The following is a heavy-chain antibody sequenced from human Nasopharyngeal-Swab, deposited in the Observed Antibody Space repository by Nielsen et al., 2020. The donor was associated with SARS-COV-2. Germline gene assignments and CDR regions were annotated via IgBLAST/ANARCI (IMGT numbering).Heavy chain of an antibody. V-gene: IGHV3-53*01. D-gene: IGHD3-22*01. CDR2: IYSGGST. CDR1: GFTFGDYA. CDR3: ARSSGYDYGMDV. J-gene: IGHJ6*02. Sequence: GESLKISCTASGFTFGDYAMSWVRQAPGKGLEWISVIYSGGSTYYADSVKGRFTISRDNSKNTLYLQMNSLRAEDTAVYYCARSSGYDYGMDVWGQGTTVTVSS.